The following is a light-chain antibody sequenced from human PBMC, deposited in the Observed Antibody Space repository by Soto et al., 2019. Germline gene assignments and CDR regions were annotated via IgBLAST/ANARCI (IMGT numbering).Light chain of an antibody. V-gene: IGLV3-1*01. CDR1: KLGGAY. Sequence: SYELTQPPTVSVAPGQAATIICSGDKLGGAYASWYQQKPGQSPVVLIYQDSKRPSGIPERFSGSSSGNTATLTISGAQPMDGADYYCQTWDSSTAGVFGGGTKLPVL. CDR3: QTWDSSTAGV. J-gene: IGLJ3*02. CDR2: QDS.